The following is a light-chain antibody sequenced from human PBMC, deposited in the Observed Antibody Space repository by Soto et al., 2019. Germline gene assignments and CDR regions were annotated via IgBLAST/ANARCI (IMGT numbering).Light chain of an antibody. J-gene: IGKJ2*01. CDR3: QQSYSTPRT. Sequence: DIQTTQSPSSLSASVGDRVTITCRASQSISSYLNWYQQKPGKAPKLLIYAASSLQSGVPSRFSGSGSGTDFTRTISSLQPEDFATYYCQQSYSTPRTFGQGTKLEIK. V-gene: IGKV1-39*01. CDR2: AAS. CDR1: QSISSY.